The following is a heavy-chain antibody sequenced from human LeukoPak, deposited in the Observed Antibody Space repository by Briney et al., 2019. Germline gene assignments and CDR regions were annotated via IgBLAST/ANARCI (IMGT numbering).Heavy chain of an antibody. D-gene: IGHD3-10*01. J-gene: IGHJ4*02. CDR3: ARDLGPYYYGSGSLGFDY. Sequence: SVKVSCKASGGTFSSYAISWVRQAPGQGLEWMGGIIPIFGTANYAQKFQGRVTITADESTSTAYMELSSLRSEDTAVYYCARDLGPYYYGSGSLGFDYWGQGTLVTVSS. CDR1: GGTFSSYA. CDR2: IIPIFGTA. V-gene: IGHV1-69*13.